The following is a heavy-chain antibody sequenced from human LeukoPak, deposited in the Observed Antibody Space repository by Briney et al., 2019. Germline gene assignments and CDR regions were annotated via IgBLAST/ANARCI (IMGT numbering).Heavy chain of an antibody. CDR1: GDSVSSNSAA. Sequence: SQTLSLTCAISGDSVSSNSAAWNWIRQSPSRGLEWLGRTYYRSKWYNDYAVSVKSRITINPDTSKNQFSLQLNSVTPEDTAVYYCARAPYYDSSGYYQNWFDPWGQGTLVTVSS. CDR2: TYYRSKWYN. V-gene: IGHV6-1*01. D-gene: IGHD3-22*01. CDR3: ARAPYYDSSGYYQNWFDP. J-gene: IGHJ5*02.